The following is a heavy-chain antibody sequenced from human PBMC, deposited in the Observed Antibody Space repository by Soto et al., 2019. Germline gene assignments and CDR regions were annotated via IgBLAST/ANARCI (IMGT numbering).Heavy chain of an antibody. J-gene: IGHJ4*02. Sequence: QVQLVESGGGVVQPGRSLRLSCAASGFTFSSYAMHWVRQAPGKGLEWVAVISYDGSNKYYADSVKGRFTISRDNSKNTLYLQMNSLRAEDTAVYYCARRRGYYYDSSGYFDYWGQGTLVTVSS. CDR2: ISYDGSNK. D-gene: IGHD3-22*01. V-gene: IGHV3-30-3*01. CDR1: GFTFSSYA. CDR3: ARRRGYYYDSSGYFDY.